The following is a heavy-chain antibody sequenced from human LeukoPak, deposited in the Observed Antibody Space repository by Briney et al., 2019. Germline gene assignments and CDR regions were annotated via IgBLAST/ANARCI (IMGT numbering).Heavy chain of an antibody. V-gene: IGHV3-30-3*01. CDR1: GFTFSSYW. D-gene: IGHD6-19*01. Sequence: GGSLRLSCAASGFTFSSYWMSWVRQAPGKGLEWVAVISYDGSNKYYADSVKGRFTISRDNAKNSLYLQMNSLRAEDTAVYYCARAVAGTFWFDPWGQGTLVTVSS. J-gene: IGHJ5*02. CDR2: ISYDGSNK. CDR3: ARAVAGTFWFDP.